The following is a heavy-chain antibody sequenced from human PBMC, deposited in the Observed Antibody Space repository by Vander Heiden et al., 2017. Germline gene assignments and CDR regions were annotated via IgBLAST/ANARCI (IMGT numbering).Heavy chain of an antibody. Sequence: QVQLVQSGAEVKKPGASVKFSCKASGYAFTSYYIQWVRQAPGQGLEWMGIINPSVGSKSYAQKFQGRVTMTRDTSTSTVYMELSSLRSEDTAVYYCARDSVTGTTGLFDPWGQGTLVTVSS. J-gene: IGHJ5*02. CDR3: ARDSVTGTTGLFDP. CDR1: GYAFTSYY. V-gene: IGHV1-46*01. D-gene: IGHD1-7*01. CDR2: INPSVGSK.